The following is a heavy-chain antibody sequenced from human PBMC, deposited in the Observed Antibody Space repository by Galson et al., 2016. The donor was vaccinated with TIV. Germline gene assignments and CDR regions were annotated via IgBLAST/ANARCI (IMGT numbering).Heavy chain of an antibody. Sequence: SVKVSCKASGYTFSDYYVHWVRQAPGQGLEWMGWINPKTGGTIYAQKFQGRVTMTRDTTISTVYMDVSGLTYDDTAFYYCARGYGSDPDYWGQGTLVTVSS. CDR1: GYTFSDYY. CDR2: INPKTGGT. J-gene: IGHJ4*02. V-gene: IGHV1-2*02. D-gene: IGHD3-10*01. CDR3: ARGYGSDPDY.